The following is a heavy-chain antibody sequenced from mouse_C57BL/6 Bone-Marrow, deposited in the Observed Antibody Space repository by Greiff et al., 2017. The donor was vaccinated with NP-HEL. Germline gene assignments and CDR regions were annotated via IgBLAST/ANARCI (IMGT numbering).Heavy chain of an antibody. CDR2: IRNKANGYTT. Sequence: EVQGVESGGGLVQPGGSLSLSCAASGFTFTAYYMSWVRQPPGKALEWLGFIRNKANGYTTEYSASVKGRFTISRDNSQSILYLQMNALRAEDSATYYCARWGYYDYDEGYWGQGTSVTVSS. V-gene: IGHV7-3*01. J-gene: IGHJ4*01. D-gene: IGHD2-4*01. CDR3: ARWGYYDYDEGY. CDR1: GFTFTAYY.